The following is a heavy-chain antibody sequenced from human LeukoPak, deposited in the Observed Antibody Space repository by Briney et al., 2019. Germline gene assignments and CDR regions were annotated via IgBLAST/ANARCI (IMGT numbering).Heavy chain of an antibody. V-gene: IGHV1-69*13. CDR2: IIPIFGTA. J-gene: IGHJ4*02. CDR1: GRTFSSYA. Sequence: SVKVSCKASGRTFSSYAISWVRQAPGQGLEWMGGIIPIFGTANYAQKFQGRVTITADESTSTAYMELSSLRSEDTAVYYCASSELRFLEWLPQFDYWGQGTLVTVSS. CDR3: ASSELRFLEWLPQFDY. D-gene: IGHD3-3*01.